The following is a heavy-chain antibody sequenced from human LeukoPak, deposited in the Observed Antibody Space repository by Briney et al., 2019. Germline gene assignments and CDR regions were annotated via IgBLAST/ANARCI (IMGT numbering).Heavy chain of an antibody. V-gene: IGHV3-21*01. CDR1: GFTFSSYS. D-gene: IGHD2-2*01. J-gene: IGHJ4*02. Sequence: GGSLRLSCAASGFTFSSYSMNWVRQAPGKGLEWVSSISSSSSYIYYADSVKGRFTISRDNAKNSLYLRMNSLRAEDTAVYYCARDPDGLSFDYWGQGTLVTVSS. CDR3: ARDPDGLSFDY. CDR2: ISSSSSYI.